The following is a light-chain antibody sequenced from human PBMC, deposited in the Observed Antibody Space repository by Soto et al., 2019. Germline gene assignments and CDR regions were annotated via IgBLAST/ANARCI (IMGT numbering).Light chain of an antibody. CDR3: QQVNSYPST. CDR1: QSVSSSY. J-gene: IGKJ4*01. CDR2: GAS. Sequence: EIVLTQSPGTLSVSPGERATLSCRASQSVSSSYLAWYQQKPGQAPRLLIYGASNRATGIPDRFSGSGSGTDFTLTISSLQPEDFATYYCQQVNSYPSTFSGGTKVDIK. V-gene: IGKV3-20*01.